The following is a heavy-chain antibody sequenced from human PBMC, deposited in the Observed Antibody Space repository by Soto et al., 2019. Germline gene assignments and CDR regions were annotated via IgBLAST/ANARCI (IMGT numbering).Heavy chain of an antibody. D-gene: IGHD3-10*01. CDR2: TYYRSRFFS. V-gene: IGHV6-1*01. CDR1: GDSVSSYSAA. J-gene: IGHJ5*02. Sequence: SQTLSLTCAISGDSVSSYSAAWNWIRQSPSGGLEWLGRTYYRSRFFSDYAESVKSRIIINPDTSRNQFSLQLKSVTPEDTAVYYCVRDRYSSSGWFDPWGQGTPVTVSS. CDR3: VRDRYSSSGWFDP.